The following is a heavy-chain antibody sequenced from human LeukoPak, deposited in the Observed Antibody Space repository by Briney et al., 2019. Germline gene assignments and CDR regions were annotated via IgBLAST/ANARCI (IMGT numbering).Heavy chain of an antibody. D-gene: IGHD3-16*01. CDR1: GYTFTSYG. CDR2: ISAYNGNT. CDR3: ARDALGYYDYVWGSYTYYYMDV. V-gene: IGHV1-18*01. J-gene: IGHJ6*03. Sequence: ASVKVSCKASGYTFTSYGISWVRQAPGQGLEWMGWISAYNGNTNYAQKLQGRVTMTTDTSTSTAHMELRSLRSDDTAVYYCARDALGYYDYVWGSYTYYYMDVWGKGITVTVSS.